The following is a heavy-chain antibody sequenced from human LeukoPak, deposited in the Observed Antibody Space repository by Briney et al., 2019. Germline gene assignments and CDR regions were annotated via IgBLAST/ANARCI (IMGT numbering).Heavy chain of an antibody. Sequence: SETLSLTCTVSGGSISSGSYYWGWIRQPAGKGLEWIGRIYTSGSTNYNPSLKSRVTISVDTSKNQLSLKLSSVTAADAAVYYCAREQQLPVLDYWGQGTLVTVSS. J-gene: IGHJ4*02. CDR1: GGSISSGSYY. D-gene: IGHD6-13*01. CDR2: IYTSGST. CDR3: AREQQLPVLDY. V-gene: IGHV4-61*02.